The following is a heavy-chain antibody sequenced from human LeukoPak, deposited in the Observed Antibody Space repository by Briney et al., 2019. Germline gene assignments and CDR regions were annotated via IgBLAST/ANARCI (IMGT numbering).Heavy chain of an antibody. CDR1: GFTFSSYG. J-gene: IGHJ6*04. Sequence: GRSLRLSCAASGFTFSSYGMHWVRQAPGKGLEWVAVISYDGSNKYYADSVTGRFTISSDNSKNTLYPQMNSRRAEDTAVYYCAKDSLITMVRGVVVNYYGMDVWGKGTTVTVSS. V-gene: IGHV3-30*18. CDR2: ISYDGSNK. D-gene: IGHD3-10*01. CDR3: AKDSLITMVRGVVVNYYGMDV.